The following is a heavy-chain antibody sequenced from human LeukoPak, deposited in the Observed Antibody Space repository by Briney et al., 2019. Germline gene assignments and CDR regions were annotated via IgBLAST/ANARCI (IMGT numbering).Heavy chain of an antibody. D-gene: IGHD1-26*01. V-gene: IGHV3-48*03. CDR1: GFTIIRDE. CDR3: ARGDSGSYYFDY. Sequence: SGGSLRLSCAASGFTIIRDEMDCVRQPPGKWLEWVSYISSSGSNIYYADSVKGRFTISRDTAKNSLYLQMNSMRAEDTAVYYCARGDSGSYYFDYWGQGTLVTVSS. J-gene: IGHJ4*02. CDR2: ISSSGSNI.